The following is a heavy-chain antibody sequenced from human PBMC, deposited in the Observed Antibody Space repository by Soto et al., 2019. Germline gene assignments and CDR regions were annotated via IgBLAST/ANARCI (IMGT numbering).Heavy chain of an antibody. Sequence: EASVKVSCKASGYAFTSYYMHWVRQAPGQGLEWMGRINANSGSTSYAQKLQGGVTMTTDTSTSTAYMELRSLRSDDTAVYYCARDTNGGNSARVSSYCGMDVWGQGTTVTVSS. D-gene: IGHD2-21*02. CDR1: GYAFTSYY. V-gene: IGHV1-46*01. CDR3: ARDTNGGNSARVSSYCGMDV. CDR2: INANSGST. J-gene: IGHJ6*02.